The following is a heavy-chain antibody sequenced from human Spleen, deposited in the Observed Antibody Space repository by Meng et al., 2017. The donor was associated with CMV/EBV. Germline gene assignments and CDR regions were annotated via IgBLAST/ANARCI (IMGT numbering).Heavy chain of an antibody. J-gene: IGHJ5*02. V-gene: IGHV3-33*06. CDR3: AKEALYCSSTSCYIPDNWFDP. CDR1: SYG. Sequence: SYGMHWVRQAPGKGLEWVAVIWYDGSNKYYADSVKGRFTISRDNSKNTLYLQMNSLRAEDTAVYYCAKEALYCSSTSCYIPDNWFDPWGQGTLVTVSS. CDR2: IWYDGSNK. D-gene: IGHD2-2*02.